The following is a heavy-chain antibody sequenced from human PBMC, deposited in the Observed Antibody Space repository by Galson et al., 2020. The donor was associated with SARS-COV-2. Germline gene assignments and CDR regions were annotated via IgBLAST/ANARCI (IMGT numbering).Heavy chain of an antibody. CDR1: VDSVPSNNAA. V-gene: IGHV6-1*01. D-gene: IGHD6-13*01. CDR3: AGRVAGAGSLHI. CDR2: TYYKPRLPT. Sequence: SQTLSLPCAISVDSVPSNNAAWNWIRQTPARGLEWQGRTYYKPRLPTDYAVPVKSRITNNPDTSKNQFSLQLNSVTPEDTVIYYCAGRVAGAGSLHIWGQGTMVIVSS. J-gene: IGHJ3*02.